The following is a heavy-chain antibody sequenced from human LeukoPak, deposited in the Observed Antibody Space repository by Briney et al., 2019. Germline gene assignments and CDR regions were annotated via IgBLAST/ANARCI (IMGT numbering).Heavy chain of an antibody. CDR1: GYTFSNYF. J-gene: IGHJ4*02. D-gene: IGHD6-19*01. Sequence: ASVKVSCKASGYTFSNYFMHWVRQAPGQGLEWMGIINPSGSATRYAERFQGRVTMTRDLSTSTVYMELSSLRSDDTAVYYCAREVGSSGPNFDCWGQGTLVTVSS. CDR2: INPSGSAT. V-gene: IGHV1-46*01. CDR3: AREVGSSGPNFDC.